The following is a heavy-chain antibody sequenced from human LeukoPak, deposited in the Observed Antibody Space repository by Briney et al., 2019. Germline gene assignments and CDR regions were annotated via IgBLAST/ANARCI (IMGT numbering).Heavy chain of an antibody. CDR2: ISSSSSYI. D-gene: IGHD3-10*01. CDR3: ARISYGSAYYLDY. CDR1: GFTFSSYS. Sequence: GGSLRLSCAASGFTFSSYSMNWVRQAPGKGLEWVSSISSSSSYIYYADSVKGRFTISRDNAKNSLYLQMNSLRAEDTAVYYCARISYGSAYYLDYWGQGTLVTVSS. V-gene: IGHV3-21*01. J-gene: IGHJ4*02.